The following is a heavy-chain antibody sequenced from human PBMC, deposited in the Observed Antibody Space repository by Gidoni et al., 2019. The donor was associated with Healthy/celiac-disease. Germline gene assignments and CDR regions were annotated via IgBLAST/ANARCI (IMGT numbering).Heavy chain of an antibody. Sequence: QVQLQQWGAGLLKPSETLSLTCAVYGGSFSGYYGSWIRQPPGKGLEWIGEINHRGSTNYNPSLKSRVTISVDTSKNQFSLKLSSVTAADTAVYYCARTSSRRGYSYGNNFDYWGQGTLVTVSS. CDR3: ARTSSRRGYSYGNNFDY. V-gene: IGHV4-34*01. CDR2: INHRGST. J-gene: IGHJ4*02. CDR1: GGSFSGYY. D-gene: IGHD5-18*01.